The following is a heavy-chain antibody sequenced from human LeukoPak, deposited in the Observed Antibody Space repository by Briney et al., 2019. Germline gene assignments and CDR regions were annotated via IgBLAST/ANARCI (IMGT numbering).Heavy chain of an antibody. CDR1: GGSISSYY. Sequence: PSETLSLTCTVSGGSISSYYWNWIRQPPGKGLEWIGYIYYSGSTNYNPSLKSRVTISVDTSKNQFSLKLSSVTAADTAVYYCARGISPSFDIWGQGTMVTVSS. CDR2: IYYSGST. J-gene: IGHJ3*02. D-gene: IGHD3-3*01. V-gene: IGHV4-59*01. CDR3: ARGISPSFDI.